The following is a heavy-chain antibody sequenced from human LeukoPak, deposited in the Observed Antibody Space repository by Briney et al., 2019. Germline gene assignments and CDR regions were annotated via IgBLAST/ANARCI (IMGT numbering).Heavy chain of an antibody. J-gene: IGHJ4*02. CDR3: TKEPLDY. CDR2: ISWDSRST. CDR1: GFTFDDYA. V-gene: IGHV3-9*03. Sequence: GGSLRLSCAASGFTFDDYAMHWVRQAPGKGLEWVSGISWDSRSTGYADSVKGRFTISRDNAKNSLYLQMNSLRAEDMALYYCTKEPLDYWGQGTLVTVSS.